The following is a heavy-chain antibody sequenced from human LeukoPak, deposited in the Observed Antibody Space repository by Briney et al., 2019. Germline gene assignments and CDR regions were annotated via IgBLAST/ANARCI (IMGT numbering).Heavy chain of an antibody. J-gene: IGHJ4*02. V-gene: IGHV6-1*01. CDR2: KYYRSKWYN. CDR3: AREASGTPGYFDS. D-gene: IGHD1/OR15-1a*01. Sequence: SQTLSLTCAISGDSVSSNSAAWSWIRQSPSRGLEWLGRKYYRSKWYNDYAISVKSRITINPDTSKNQVSLQLNTVTLEDTAVYYCAREASGTPGYFDSWGQGTLVTVSS. CDR1: GDSVSSNSAA.